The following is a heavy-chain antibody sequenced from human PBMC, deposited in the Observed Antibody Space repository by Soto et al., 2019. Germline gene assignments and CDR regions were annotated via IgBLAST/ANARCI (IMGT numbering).Heavy chain of an antibody. Sequence: QVQLVQSGAEVKKPGSSVKVSCKASGGTFSSYAISWVRQAPGQGLEWMGGIIPIFGTANYAQKFQGRVTITADESTSTAYMELSSLRSEDTAVYYCARAPSGGSAVTPNYYYYGMDVWGQGTTVTVSS. D-gene: IGHD4-4*01. J-gene: IGHJ6*02. CDR2: IIPIFGTA. V-gene: IGHV1-69*01. CDR3: ARAPSGGSAVTPNYYYYGMDV. CDR1: GGTFSSYA.